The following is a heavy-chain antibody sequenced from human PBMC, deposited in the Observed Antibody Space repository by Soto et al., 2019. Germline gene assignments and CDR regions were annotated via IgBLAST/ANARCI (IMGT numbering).Heavy chain of an antibody. D-gene: IGHD4-17*01. CDR1: GFTFSLYH. CDR3: AKILSRTTSYWYGMDV. V-gene: IGHV3-23*01. CDR2: ISGSGDRA. J-gene: IGHJ6*02. Sequence: PGGSLRLSCAASGFTFSLYHMVWIRQCPGRGLELVGSISGSGDRAYYTDSVRGRFTVSRDTSKNTLYLQMNSLRGDDSAVYYCAKILSRTTSYWYGMDVWGQGTTVTVSS.